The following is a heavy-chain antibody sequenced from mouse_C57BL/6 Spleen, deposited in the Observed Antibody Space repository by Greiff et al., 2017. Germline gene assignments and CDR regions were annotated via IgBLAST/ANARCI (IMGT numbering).Heavy chain of an antibody. V-gene: IGHV1-42*01. CDR1: GYSFTGYY. Sequence: EVKLQESGPELVKPGASVKISCKASGYSFTGYYMNWVKQSPEKSLEWIGEINPSTGGTTYNQKFKAKATLTVDKSSSTAYMQLNSLTSEDSAVYYGGRHGGFAYWGQGTLVTVSA. CDR3: GRHGGFAY. CDR2: INPSTGGT. J-gene: IGHJ3*01.